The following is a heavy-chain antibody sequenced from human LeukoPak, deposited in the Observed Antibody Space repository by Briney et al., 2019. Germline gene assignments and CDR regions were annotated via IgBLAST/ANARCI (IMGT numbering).Heavy chain of an antibody. Sequence: ASVKVSCKASGYTFTTYSVNWVRQAPGQGLEWMGWISGYSGNTNYAQKLQGRVTMTTDTSTSIAYMELRSLRSDDTAIYYCARGYSSGRDYYFDYWGQGTLVTVSS. CDR2: ISGYSGNT. V-gene: IGHV1-18*01. CDR3: ARGYSSGRDYYFDY. D-gene: IGHD6-19*01. J-gene: IGHJ4*02. CDR1: GYTFTTYS.